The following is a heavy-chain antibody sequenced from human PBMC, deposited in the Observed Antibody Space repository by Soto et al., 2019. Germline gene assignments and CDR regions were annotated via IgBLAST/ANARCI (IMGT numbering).Heavy chain of an antibody. CDR1: GYLFTAYS. CDR2: VNPSGGST. V-gene: IGHV1-46*01. CDR3: AREENCSGGTCYSEYFHR. Sequence: ASVKVSCKASGYLFTAYSMHWVRLAPGQGLEWMGVVNPSGGSTKYAQNFQGRVTMTRDTSTTTICMELSSLRSDDTAIYYCAREENCSGGTCYSEYFHRWGQGTLVTV. J-gene: IGHJ1*01. D-gene: IGHD2-15*01.